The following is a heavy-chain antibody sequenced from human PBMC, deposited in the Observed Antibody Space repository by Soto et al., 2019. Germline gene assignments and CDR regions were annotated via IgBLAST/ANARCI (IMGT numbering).Heavy chain of an antibody. V-gene: IGHV3-49*03. D-gene: IGHD2-2*01. CDR2: IRSKAYGGTT. J-gene: IGHJ4*02. Sequence: PGGSLRLSCTASGFTFGDYAMSWFRQAPGKGLEWVGFIRSKAYGGTTEYAASVKGRFTISRDDSKSIAYLQMNSLKTEDTAVYYCTRDPDIVVVPAAVRWGQGTLVTVSS. CDR3: TRDPDIVVVPAAVR. CDR1: GFTFGDYA.